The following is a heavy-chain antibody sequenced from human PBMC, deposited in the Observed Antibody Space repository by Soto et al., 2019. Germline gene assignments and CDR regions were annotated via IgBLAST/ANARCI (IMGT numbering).Heavy chain of an antibody. CDR2: INTYNGNT. V-gene: IGHV1-18*01. D-gene: IGHD3-16*02. CDR3: AMVDVFVTPSPQDV. Sequence: QVQLVQSRAEVKNPGASVKVSCKASGYSFTRYGIAWARQAPGQWLEWMGWINTYNGNTNYAQNLQGRVTLTTDTPTSTASMELTSLRSNHTAIYYCAMVDVFVTPSPQDVWGQGTTVIVSS. J-gene: IGHJ6*02. CDR1: GYSFTRYG.